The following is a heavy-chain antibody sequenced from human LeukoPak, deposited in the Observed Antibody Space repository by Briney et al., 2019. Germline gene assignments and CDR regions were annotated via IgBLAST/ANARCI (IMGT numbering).Heavy chain of an antibody. CDR3: ARAPPGYGGNSDC. D-gene: IGHD4-23*01. V-gene: IGHV3-30*03. J-gene: IGHJ4*02. Sequence: GRSLRLSCAASGFTFSSYGMHWVRQAPGKGLEWVAVISYDGSNKYYADSVKGRFTISRDNSKNTLYLQMNSLRAEDTAVYYCARAPPGYGGNSDCWGQGTLVTVSS. CDR2: ISYDGSNK. CDR1: GFTFSSYG.